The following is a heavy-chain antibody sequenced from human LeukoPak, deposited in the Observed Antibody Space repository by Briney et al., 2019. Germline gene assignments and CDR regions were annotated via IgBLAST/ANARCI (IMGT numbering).Heavy chain of an antibody. CDR1: GFTFSSYA. D-gene: IGHD2-8*01. CDR3: AKGEQGVYAAPGEYFQH. J-gene: IGHJ1*01. CDR2: ISYDGSKK. Sequence: GGSLRLSCAASGFTFSSYAMHWVRQAPGKGLEWVAVISYDGSKKYYADSVKGRFTISRDNSKNTLYLQMNSLRAEDTAVYYCAKGEQGVYAAPGEYFQHWGQGTLVTVSS. V-gene: IGHV3-30*04.